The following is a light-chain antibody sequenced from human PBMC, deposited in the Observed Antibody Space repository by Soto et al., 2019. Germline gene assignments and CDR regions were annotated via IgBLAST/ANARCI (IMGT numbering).Light chain of an antibody. CDR1: QNLRSS. Sequence: VMTQSPATLSVSPGERATLSCRASQNLRSSLAWYQQKPGQAPRLLIYGASTRATGIPARFSGSGSGTEFTLTISSLQSVDFAVYFCQQYNIWPQTFGQGTKVDIK. CDR2: GAS. V-gene: IGKV3-15*01. J-gene: IGKJ1*01. CDR3: QQYNIWPQT.